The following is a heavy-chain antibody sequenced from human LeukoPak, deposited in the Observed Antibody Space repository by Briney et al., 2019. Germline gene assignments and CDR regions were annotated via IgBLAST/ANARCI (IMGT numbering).Heavy chain of an antibody. CDR3: AKDTPGFGGDDFVH. Sequence: GGSLRLSCAASGFTFSSYEMNWVRQAPGKGLEWVSYISSSGSTIYYADSVKGRFTVSRDNSKNTLYLQMSSLRTDDTAVYYCAKDTPGFGGDDFVHWGQGTLVTVSS. CDR2: ISSSGSTI. V-gene: IGHV3-48*03. J-gene: IGHJ4*02. D-gene: IGHD3-10*01. CDR1: GFTFSSYE.